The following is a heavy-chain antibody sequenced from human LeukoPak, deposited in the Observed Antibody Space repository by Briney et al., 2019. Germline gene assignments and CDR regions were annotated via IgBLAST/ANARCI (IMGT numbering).Heavy chain of an antibody. D-gene: IGHD5-18*01. CDR3: ARNTYSYGYGGHTFDY. V-gene: IGHV3-30-3*01. Sequence: SGGSLRLSCAASGFTFSSYVMHWVRQTPGKGLEWVAILSSDGVDKRYADSVQGRFTVSRDNFKNTLYLQMNSLRAEDTAVYYCARNTYSYGYGGHTFDYWGQGTLVTVSS. J-gene: IGHJ4*02. CDR1: GFTFSSYV. CDR2: LSSDGVDK.